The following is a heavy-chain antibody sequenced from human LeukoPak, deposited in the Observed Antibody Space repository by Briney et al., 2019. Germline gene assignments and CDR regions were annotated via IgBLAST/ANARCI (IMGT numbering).Heavy chain of an antibody. J-gene: IGHJ3*02. CDR3: ASDSSGYYSRTAFDI. Sequence: SVKVSCKASGYTFTSYYMHWVRQAPGQGLEWMGGIIPIFGTANYAQKFQGRVTITADKSTSTAYMELSSLRSEDTAVYYCASDSSGYYSRTAFDIWGQGTMVTVSS. CDR2: IIPIFGTA. V-gene: IGHV1-69*06. CDR1: GYTFTSYY. D-gene: IGHD3-22*01.